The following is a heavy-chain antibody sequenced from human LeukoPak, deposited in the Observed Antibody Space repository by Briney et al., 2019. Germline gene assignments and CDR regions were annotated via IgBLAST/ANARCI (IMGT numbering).Heavy chain of an antibody. D-gene: IGHD6-13*01. Sequence: GGSLRLSCAASGFTFSSYAMSWVRQPPGKGLEWVSAISGSGGSTYYADSVKGRFTISRDNSKNTLYLQMNSLRAEDTAVYYCAKDKGKGQQLVPYDYWGQGTLVTVSS. V-gene: IGHV3-23*01. CDR2: ISGSGGST. CDR1: GFTFSSYA. J-gene: IGHJ4*02. CDR3: AKDKGKGQQLVPYDY.